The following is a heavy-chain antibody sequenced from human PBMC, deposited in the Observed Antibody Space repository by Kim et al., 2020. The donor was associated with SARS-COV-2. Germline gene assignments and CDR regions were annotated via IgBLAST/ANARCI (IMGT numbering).Heavy chain of an antibody. D-gene: IGHD3-10*01. V-gene: IGHV1-3*01. Sequence: SVKVSCKASGYTFDTFSMYWLRQAPGQRFEWMGWINGGNGNTRYSQNFQGRVTFTRDASATTAFMELTSLTFKDTAVYYCAREGSGSYNWLDPWGQGTL. CDR1: GYTFDTFS. CDR2: INGGNGNT. CDR3: AREGSGSYNWLDP. J-gene: IGHJ5*02.